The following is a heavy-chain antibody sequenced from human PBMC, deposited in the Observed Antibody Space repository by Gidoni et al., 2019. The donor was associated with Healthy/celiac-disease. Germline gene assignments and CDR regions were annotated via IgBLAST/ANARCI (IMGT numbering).Heavy chain of an antibody. J-gene: IGHJ4*02. D-gene: IGHD1-1*01. CDR2: ISYDGSNK. V-gene: IGHV3-30*18. CDR3: AKEAMATTYYFDY. Sequence: VQLVESGGGVVQPGRSLRLPCAASGFTFSSYGMHWVRQAPGKGLEWVAVISYDGSNKYYADSVKGRFTISRDNSKNTLYLQMNSLRAEDTAVYYCAKEAMATTYYFDYWGQGTLVTVSS. CDR1: GFTFSSYG.